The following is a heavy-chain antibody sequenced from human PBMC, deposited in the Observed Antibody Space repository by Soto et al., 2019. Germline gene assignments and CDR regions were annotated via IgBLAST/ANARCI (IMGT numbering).Heavy chain of an antibody. CDR3: ARRGSGYYDCWSGYFGF. CDR2: IYYSGST. Sequence: PSETLSLTCTVSGGSISSGDYYWSWIRQPPGKGLEWIGYIYYSGSTYYNPSLKSRVTISVDTSKNQFSLKLSSVTAADTAVYYCARRGSGYYDCWSGYFGFWGQGTLVTVSS. V-gene: IGHV4-30-4*01. CDR1: GGSISSGDYY. D-gene: IGHD3-3*01. J-gene: IGHJ4*02.